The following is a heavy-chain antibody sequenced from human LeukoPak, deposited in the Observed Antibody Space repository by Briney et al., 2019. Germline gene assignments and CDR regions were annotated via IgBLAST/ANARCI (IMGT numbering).Heavy chain of an antibody. V-gene: IGHV4-39*01. J-gene: IGHJ4*02. CDR3: ALNFDY. CDR2: IYASGST. Sequence: SETLSLTCTFSGGSIRGNSYSWGWIRQPPGKGLEWIGHIYASGSTNYSPSLKSRVTISVDTSKNQFSLKLNSVTAADTAVYFCALNFDYWGQGTLVTVSS. CDR1: GGSIRGNSYS.